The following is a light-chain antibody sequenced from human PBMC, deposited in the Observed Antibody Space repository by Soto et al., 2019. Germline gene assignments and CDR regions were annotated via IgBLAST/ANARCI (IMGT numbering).Light chain of an antibody. Sequence: DIQMTQSPSSLSASVGDRVTITCRASLGFNNYLAWYQQKPGKVPKLLIYAASTLYSGVPPRFSGSGSGTDFTLTISSLQPEDVANYYCQNQNYGLGTFGPGTNVDLK. CDR2: AAS. J-gene: IGKJ3*01. CDR1: LGFNNY. V-gene: IGKV1-27*01. CDR3: QNQNYGLGT.